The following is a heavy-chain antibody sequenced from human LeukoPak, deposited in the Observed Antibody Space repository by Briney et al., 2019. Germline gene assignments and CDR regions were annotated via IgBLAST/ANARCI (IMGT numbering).Heavy chain of an antibody. CDR1: GFTFSRYA. CDR3: ARASGPFDY. D-gene: IGHD3-10*01. CDR2: ISSNGDNT. Sequence: GGSLRLSCSASGFTFSRYAMHWVRQAPGKGLEYVSAISSNGDNTYYGDSVKGRFTISRDNSKNTLYLQMSSLRAEDTAVYSCARASGPFDYWGQGTLVTVSS. V-gene: IGHV3-64D*06. J-gene: IGHJ4*02.